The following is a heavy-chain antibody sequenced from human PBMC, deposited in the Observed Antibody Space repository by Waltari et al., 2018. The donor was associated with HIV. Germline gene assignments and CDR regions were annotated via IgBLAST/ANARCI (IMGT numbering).Heavy chain of an antibody. CDR3: ARVGSSWNFGSHNFDI. V-gene: IGHV1-2*02. CDR1: GYTFIDYN. CDR2: INPDSGVT. D-gene: IGHD1-7*01. J-gene: IGHJ3*02. Sequence: QVQLVQSGAEVQKPGASVTVSCKHSGYTFIDYNIHWVRQDPGQGLAWMGWINPDSGVTKSGQKFQGRVTMTRDTSISTVFLQLSGLRSDDTGVYYCARVGSSWNFGSHNFDIWGQGTMVTVSS.